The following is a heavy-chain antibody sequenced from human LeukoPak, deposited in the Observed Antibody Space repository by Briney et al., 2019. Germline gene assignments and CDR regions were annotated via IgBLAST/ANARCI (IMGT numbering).Heavy chain of an antibody. V-gene: IGHV3-7*01. Sequence: PGGSLRLSCTASGFAFTHAWMSWVRQAPGKGLEWVANIKQDGSEKYYVDSVKGRFTISRDNAKNSLYLQMNSLRAEDTAVYYCAREGDSPSFDYWGQGTLVTVSS. CDR2: IKQDGSEK. CDR1: GFAFTHAW. CDR3: AREGDSPSFDY. D-gene: IGHD6-6*01. J-gene: IGHJ4*02.